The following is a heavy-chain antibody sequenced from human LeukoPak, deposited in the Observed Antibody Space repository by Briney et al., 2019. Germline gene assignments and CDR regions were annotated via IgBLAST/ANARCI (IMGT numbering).Heavy chain of an antibody. CDR2: IYYSGST. CDR1: GGSSSSGGYY. Sequence: PSEALSLTGTVSGGSSSSGGYYWSWIRQHPGDGLEWIGYIYYSGSTYYNPSLKSRVTISIDTSKNQFSLKLSSVTAADTAVYYCARAGGFFSPFGYWGQGTLVTVSS. D-gene: IGHD3-16*01. CDR3: ARAGGFFSPFGY. J-gene: IGHJ4*02. V-gene: IGHV4-31*03.